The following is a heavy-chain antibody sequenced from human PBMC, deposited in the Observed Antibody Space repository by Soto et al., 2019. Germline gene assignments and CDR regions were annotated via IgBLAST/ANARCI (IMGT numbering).Heavy chain of an antibody. Sequence: QITLKESGPTLVKPTQTLTLTCTFSEFSLTTSGVGVGWIRQPPGKALEWLAVIYWDDSKHYSPSLNSRLTTTKATSKNQGVLTMTTIDPLDTATYYCTHKGYGDYPLDYWGQGTLVTVSS. D-gene: IGHD4-17*01. CDR2: IYWDDSK. J-gene: IGHJ4*02. V-gene: IGHV2-5*02. CDR1: EFSLTTSGVG. CDR3: THKGYGDYPLDY.